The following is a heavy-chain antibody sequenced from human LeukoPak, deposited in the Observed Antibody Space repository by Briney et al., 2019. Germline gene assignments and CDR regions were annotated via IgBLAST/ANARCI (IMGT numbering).Heavy chain of an antibody. V-gene: IGHV1-2*02. J-gene: IGHJ4*02. CDR2: IYPNSGGT. CDR1: GYTFTDYY. CDR3: ARGDVVATAFY. Sequence: ASVKVSCKASGYTFTDYYLHWVRQAPGQGPEWMGWIYPNSGGTSYAQQFQGRVTMTRDTSISAAYMELSSLRSDDTAVYYCARGDVVATAFYWAPGTLVTVSS. D-gene: IGHD5-12*01.